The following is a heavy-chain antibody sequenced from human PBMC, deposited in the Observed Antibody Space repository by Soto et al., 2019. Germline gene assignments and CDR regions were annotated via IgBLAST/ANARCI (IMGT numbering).Heavy chain of an antibody. D-gene: IGHD5-18*01. J-gene: IGHJ4*02. CDR2: INYSGST. V-gene: IGHV4-39*01. Sequence: SETLSLTCTVSGGSISSSSYYWGWIRQPPGKGLEWIGSINYSGSTYYNPSLRSRVTISVDTPKNQFSLKLNSVTAADTAVYYCARIAGKYSYVDYWGQGTLVTVSS. CDR1: GGSISSSSYY. CDR3: ARIAGKYSYVDY.